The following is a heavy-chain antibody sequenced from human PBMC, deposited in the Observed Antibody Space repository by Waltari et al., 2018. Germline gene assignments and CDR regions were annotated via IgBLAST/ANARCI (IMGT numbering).Heavy chain of an antibody. CDR1: GFTFSSYW. J-gene: IGHJ6*02. Sequence: EVQLVESGGGLVQPGGSLRLSCAASGFTFSSYWMHWVRQAPGKGLVWVSRINRDGSSASYADSVKGRFTISRDNAKNTLYLQMNSLRAEDTAVYYCARAEPKRGYSSSYYYYGMDVWGQGTLVTVSS. CDR3: ARAEPKRGYSSSYYYYGMDV. CDR2: INRDGSSA. V-gene: IGHV3-74*01. D-gene: IGHD5-18*01.